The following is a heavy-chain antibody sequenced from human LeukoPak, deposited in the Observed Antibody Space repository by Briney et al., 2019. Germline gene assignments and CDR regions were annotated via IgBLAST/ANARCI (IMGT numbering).Heavy chain of an antibody. J-gene: IGHJ2*01. CDR1: GASISSSNYY. D-gene: IGHD6-19*01. Sequence: SETLSLTCTVSGASISSSNYYWGWIRQSPGKGLEWIGYINYSGSTYYNPSLKSRVTISVVTSKNHFSLRLSSVTAADTAVYYCARAGYSSGWFYWYFDLWGRGTLVTVSS. V-gene: IGHV4-39*07. CDR2: INYSGST. CDR3: ARAGYSSGWFYWYFDL.